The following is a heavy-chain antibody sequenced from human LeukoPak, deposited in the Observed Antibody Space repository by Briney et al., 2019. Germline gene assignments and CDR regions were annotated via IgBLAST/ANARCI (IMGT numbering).Heavy chain of an antibody. CDR3: ARESYDYVWGSYPHY. CDR1: GGSISSGDYY. V-gene: IGHV4-30-4*01. D-gene: IGHD3-16*01. Sequence: PSQTLSLTCTVSGGSISSGDYYWSRIRQPPGKGLEWIGYIYYSGSTYYNPSLKSRVTISVDTSKNQFSLKLSSVTAADTAVYYCARESYDYVWGSYPHYWGQGTLVTVSS. CDR2: IYYSGST. J-gene: IGHJ4*02.